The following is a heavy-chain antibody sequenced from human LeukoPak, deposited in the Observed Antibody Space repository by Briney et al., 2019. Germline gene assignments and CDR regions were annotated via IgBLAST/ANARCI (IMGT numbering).Heavy chain of an antibody. V-gene: IGHV1-69*13. CDR2: IIPIFNTA. Sequence: ASVKVSCKASGGTFSSYAISWVRQAPGQGLEWMGGIIPIFNTANYAQKFQGRVTITADESTSTAYMELSSLRSEDTAVYYCAEVIAAAGTGLNYYFFGMDVWGQGTLATVSS. CDR3: AEVIAAAGTGLNYYFFGMDV. CDR1: GGTFSSYA. J-gene: IGHJ6*02. D-gene: IGHD6-13*01.